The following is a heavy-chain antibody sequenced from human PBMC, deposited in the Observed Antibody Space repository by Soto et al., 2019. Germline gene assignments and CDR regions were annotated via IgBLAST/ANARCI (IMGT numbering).Heavy chain of an antibody. CDR3: ANGRGITMVRGVL. Sequence: QVQLVESGGGVVQPGRSLRLSCAASGFTFSSYGMHWVRQAPGKGLEWVAVISYDGSNKYYADSVKGRFTISRDNSKNTLYLQVNSLRAEDTAVYYCANGRGITMVRGVLWGQGTLVTVAS. D-gene: IGHD3-10*01. J-gene: IGHJ4*02. CDR2: ISYDGSNK. V-gene: IGHV3-30*18. CDR1: GFTFSSYG.